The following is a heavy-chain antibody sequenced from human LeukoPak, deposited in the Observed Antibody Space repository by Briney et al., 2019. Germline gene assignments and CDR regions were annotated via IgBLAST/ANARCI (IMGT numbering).Heavy chain of an antibody. D-gene: IGHD3-22*01. CDR2: IYNSGDT. CDR1: GGSISSSSSY. CDR3: ARHRPSYYYDTIDYYSGFDY. J-gene: IGHJ4*02. Sequence: SETLSLTCTVSGGSISSSSSYWGWIRRPPGKGLEWLGSIYNSGDTYYNPSLKSRVTISVDTSKNQFSLKLSSVTAADTAVYYCARHRPSYYYDTIDYYSGFDYWGQGSLVTVSS. V-gene: IGHV4-39*01.